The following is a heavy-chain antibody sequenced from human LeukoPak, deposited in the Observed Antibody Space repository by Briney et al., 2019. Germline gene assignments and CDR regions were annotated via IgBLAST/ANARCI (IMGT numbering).Heavy chain of an antibody. CDR1: GGSISSGGYS. D-gene: IGHD6-13*01. V-gene: IGHV4-30-2*01. Sequence: PSETLSLTCAVSGGSISSGGYSWSWIRQPPGKGLEWIGYIYHSGSTNYNPSLKSRVTISVDKSKNQFSLKLSSVTAADTAVYYCARGISSSWYYYWGQGTLVTVSS. CDR3: ARGISSSWYYY. J-gene: IGHJ4*02. CDR2: IYHSGST.